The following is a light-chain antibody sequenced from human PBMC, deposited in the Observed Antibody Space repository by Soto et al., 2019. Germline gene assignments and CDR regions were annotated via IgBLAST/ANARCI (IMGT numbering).Light chain of an antibody. J-gene: IGKJ1*01. Sequence: ETVMTQSPATLSVSPGEGATLSCRVGQNINTNLAWYQQKPGQAPRLLIYGASTRATGIPARFSGSGSGTDFTLTISSLQSEDFAVYYCHQYNNWPRTFGQGTKVEIK. CDR1: QNINTN. CDR3: HQYNNWPRT. V-gene: IGKV3-15*01. CDR2: GAS.